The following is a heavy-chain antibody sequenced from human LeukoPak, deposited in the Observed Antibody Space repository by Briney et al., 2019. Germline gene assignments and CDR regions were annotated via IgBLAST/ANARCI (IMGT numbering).Heavy chain of an antibody. CDR3: AKDPLWRYGSGRDYFDY. CDR2: ISYDGSNK. Sequence: QSGGSLRLSCAASGFTFSSYGMHWVRQAPGKGLEWVAVISYDGSNKYYADSVKGRFTISRDNSKNTLYLQMNSLRAEDTAVYYCAKDPLWRYGSGRDYFDYWGQGTLVTVSS. D-gene: IGHD3-10*01. J-gene: IGHJ4*02. CDR1: GFTFSSYG. V-gene: IGHV3-30*18.